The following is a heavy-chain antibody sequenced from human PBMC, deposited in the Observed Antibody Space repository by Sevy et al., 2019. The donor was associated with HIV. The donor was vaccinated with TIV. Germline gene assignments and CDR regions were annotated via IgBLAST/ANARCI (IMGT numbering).Heavy chain of an antibody. V-gene: IGHV5-10-1*01. CDR1: GYSFTSYW. D-gene: IGHD4-17*01. CDR2: IDPSDSYT. Sequence: GESLKISCKGSGYSFTSYWISWVRQMPGKGLEWMGRIDPSDSYTNYSPSFQGHVTISADKSISTADLQWSSLKASDTAMYYCARLDTVTTEDYYYYMDVWGKGTTVTVSS. CDR3: ARLDTVTTEDYYYYMDV. J-gene: IGHJ6*03.